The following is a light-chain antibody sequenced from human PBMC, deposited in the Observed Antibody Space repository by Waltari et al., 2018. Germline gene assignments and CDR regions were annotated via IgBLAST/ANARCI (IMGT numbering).Light chain of an antibody. CDR1: SSDVGGYNY. CDR3: SSYTSSSTLV. CDR2: DVS. Sequence: QSALTQPASVSGSPGQSITISCTGTSSDVGGYNYVSWYQQTPGKAPKLLIYDVSNRPSGVPNRSAGSKSGNTASRTISGLQAEDEADYHCSSYTSSSTLVFGGGTKLTVL. V-gene: IGLV2-14*03. J-gene: IGLJ3*02.